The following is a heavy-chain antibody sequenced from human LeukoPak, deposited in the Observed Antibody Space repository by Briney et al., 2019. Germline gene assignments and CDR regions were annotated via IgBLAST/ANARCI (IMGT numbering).Heavy chain of an antibody. CDR2: ISSGGITI. V-gene: IGHV3-48*03. D-gene: IGHD4-23*01. J-gene: IGHJ4*02. CDR1: GFTFSSYE. Sequence: GGSLRLSCAASGFTFSSYEMNWVRQAPGKGLEWVSYISSGGITIYYADSVKGRFTISRDNAKNSLYLQMNSLRAEDTAVYYCARGGIPTVVTPLDYWGQGTLVTVS. CDR3: ARGGIPTVVTPLDY.